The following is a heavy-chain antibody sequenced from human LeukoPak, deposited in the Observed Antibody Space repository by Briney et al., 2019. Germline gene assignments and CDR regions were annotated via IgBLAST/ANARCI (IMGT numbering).Heavy chain of an antibody. D-gene: IGHD3-3*01. CDR3: ARGGHLEWAIDY. V-gene: IGHV1-18*01. J-gene: IGHJ4*02. Sequence: ASVKVSCKASGYTFTSYGISWVRQAPGQGLEWMGWISPNNGNTNYAQKVQGRLTMTTDTSTSTAYMELRSLRSDDTAVYYCARGGHLEWAIDYWGQGTLVTVSS. CDR1: GYTFTSYG. CDR2: ISPNNGNT.